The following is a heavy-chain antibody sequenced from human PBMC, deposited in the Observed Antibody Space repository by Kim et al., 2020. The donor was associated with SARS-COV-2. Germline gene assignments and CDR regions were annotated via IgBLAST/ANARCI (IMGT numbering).Heavy chain of an antibody. CDR3: ARDFSLVAGDHYYYYGMDV. D-gene: IGHD6-6*01. CDR2: TYYRSKWYN. CDR1: GDSVSSNSAA. Sequence: SQTLSLTCAISGDSVSSNSAAWNWIRQSPSRGLEWLGRTYYRSKWYNDYAVSVKSRITINPDTSKNQFSLQLNSVTPEDTAVYYCARDFSLVAGDHYYYYGMDVWGQGTTVTVSS. V-gene: IGHV6-1*01. J-gene: IGHJ6*02.